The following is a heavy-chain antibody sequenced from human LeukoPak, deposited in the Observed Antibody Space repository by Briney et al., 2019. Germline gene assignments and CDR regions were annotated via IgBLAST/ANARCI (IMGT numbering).Heavy chain of an antibody. Sequence: GGSLRLSCAGSVVTFSVYEMNWVRQAPGKGLEWVSYISSSGKTKFYADSVKGRFTISRDNAKNSLYLQMNSLRVEDTAVYYCARDPIRATYVHDARDYGMDVWGQGTTVTVSS. CDR3: ARDPIRATYVHDARDYGMDV. V-gene: IGHV3-48*03. CDR2: ISSSGKTK. CDR1: VVTFSVYE. J-gene: IGHJ6*02. D-gene: IGHD3-16*01.